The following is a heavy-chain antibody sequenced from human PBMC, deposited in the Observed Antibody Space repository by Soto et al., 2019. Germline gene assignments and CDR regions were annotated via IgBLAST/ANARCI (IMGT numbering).Heavy chain of an antibody. D-gene: IGHD7-27*01. CDR3: TTAILNLRKLGIDY. CDR2: IKSKTDGGAT. CDR1: GFTFSNAW. V-gene: IGHV3-15*01. Sequence: GGSLRLSCAASGFTFSNAWMSWVRQAPGKGLEWVGRIKSKTDGGATDYAAPVKGRFTISRDDSKNTLYLQMNSLKTEDTAVYYCTTAILNLRKLGIDYWGQGTLVTVSS. J-gene: IGHJ4*02.